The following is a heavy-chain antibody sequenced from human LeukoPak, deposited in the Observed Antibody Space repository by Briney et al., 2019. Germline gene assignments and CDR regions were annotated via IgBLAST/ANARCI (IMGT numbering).Heavy chain of an antibody. CDR1: GYTFTSYG. CDR3: AREQGGYSYGYY. Sequence: ASVKVSCKTFGYTFTSYGVSWVRQAPGQGLEWMGWINTHKGNTNYAQKFQDRVTMTTDTYTSTAYMELRTLRSDDTAVYYCAREQGGYSYGYYWGQGTLVTVSS. CDR2: INTHKGNT. D-gene: IGHD5-18*01. J-gene: IGHJ4*02. V-gene: IGHV1-18*01.